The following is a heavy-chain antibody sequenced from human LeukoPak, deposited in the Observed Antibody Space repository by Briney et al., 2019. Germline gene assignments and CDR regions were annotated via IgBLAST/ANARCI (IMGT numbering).Heavy chain of an antibody. J-gene: IGHJ4*02. D-gene: IGHD2-15*01. CDR2: ISYDGSNK. CDR3: ARDGVVAGPWHFDY. CDR1: GFTFSSYV. V-gene: IGHV3-30*03. Sequence: GGSLRLSCAASGFTFSSYVMHWVRQAPGKGLEWVAVISYDGSNKYYADSVKGRFTISRDNSKNTLYLQMNSLRAEDTAVYYCARDGVVAGPWHFDYWGQGTLVTVSS.